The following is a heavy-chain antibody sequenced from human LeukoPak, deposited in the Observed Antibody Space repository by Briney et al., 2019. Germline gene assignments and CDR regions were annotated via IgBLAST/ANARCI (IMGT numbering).Heavy chain of an antibody. J-gene: IGHJ4*02. CDR3: AKDRLGYSGARGFDW. CDR2: ISAGGAST. CDR1: GFTFSSYA. D-gene: IGHD5-12*01. Sequence: PGGSLRLSCAASGFTFSSYAMSWVRQAPGKGLELVSGISAGGASTYYADSVKGRFTISRDNSKNTLYLQMSSLGAADTAVYYCAKDRLGYSGARGFDWWGQGTLVTVSS. V-gene: IGHV3-23*01.